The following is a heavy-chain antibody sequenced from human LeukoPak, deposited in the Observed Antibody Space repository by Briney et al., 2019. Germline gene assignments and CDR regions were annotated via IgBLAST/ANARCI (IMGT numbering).Heavy chain of an antibody. CDR2: INSDGSST. D-gene: IGHD4-17*01. CDR3: ARGPGYGDYFDY. Sequence: GGSLRLSCAASGFTFSSYAMSWVRQAPGKGLVWASRINSDGSSTSYADSVKGRFTISRDNAKNTLYLQMNSLRAEDTAVYYCARGPGYGDYFDYWGQGTLVTVSS. J-gene: IGHJ4*02. V-gene: IGHV3-74*01. CDR1: GFTFSSYA.